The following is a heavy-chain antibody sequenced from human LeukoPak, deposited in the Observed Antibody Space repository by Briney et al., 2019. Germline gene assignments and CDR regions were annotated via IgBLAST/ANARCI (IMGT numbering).Heavy chain of an antibody. D-gene: IGHD6-19*01. J-gene: IGHJ4*02. CDR1: GFTFSNYA. V-gene: IGHV3-23*01. Sequence: PGGSLRLSCAASGFTFSNYAMSWVRQAPGKGLECVSGISGSGGSSYYADSVKGRFTISRDNSKNMLYLQMNSLRAEDTAVYYCAKAAGQWVVGGHYYFDYWGQGPLVTVSS. CDR3: AKAAGQWVVGGHYYFDY. CDR2: ISGSGGSS.